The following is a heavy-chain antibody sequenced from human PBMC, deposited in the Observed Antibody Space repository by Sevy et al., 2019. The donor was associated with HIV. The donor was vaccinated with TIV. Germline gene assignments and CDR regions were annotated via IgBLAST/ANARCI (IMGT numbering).Heavy chain of an antibody. Sequence: GGSLRLSCAISGFTVNDKYIIWVRQAPGKGLEWVSVIFSSGSTYYADSAKGRFTISRDSSKNTVYLQMNIVRAEDTAVYYCVSLFLSYRSGWSYFDYWGQGTLVTVSS. V-gene: IGHV3-66*02. CDR2: IFSSGST. J-gene: IGHJ4*02. D-gene: IGHD6-19*01. CDR1: GFTVNDKY. CDR3: VSLFLSYRSGWSYFDY.